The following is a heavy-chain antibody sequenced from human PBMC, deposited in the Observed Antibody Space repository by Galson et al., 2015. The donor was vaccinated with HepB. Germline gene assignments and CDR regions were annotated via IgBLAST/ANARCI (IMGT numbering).Heavy chain of an antibody. J-gene: IGHJ4*02. CDR1: GFTFDDYT. CDR3: AKSGYYDSSGYPDY. D-gene: IGHD3-22*01. Sequence: SLRLSCAASGFTFDDYTMHWVRQAPGKGLEWVSLISWDGGSTYYADSVKGRFTISRDNSKNSLYLQMNSLRTEDTALYYCAKSGYYDSSGYPDYWGQGTLVTVSS. V-gene: IGHV3-43*01. CDR2: ISWDGGST.